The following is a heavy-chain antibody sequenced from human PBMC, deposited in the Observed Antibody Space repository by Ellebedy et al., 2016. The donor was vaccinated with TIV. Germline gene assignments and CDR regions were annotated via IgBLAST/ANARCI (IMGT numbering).Heavy chain of an antibody. CDR2: INHSGSS. V-gene: IGHV4-34*01. CDR3: ARGVEEADFWSGYYNDY. J-gene: IGHJ4*02. Sequence: SETLSLTXAVYGGTFSDYYWSWIRQSPGKGLEWIGEINHSGSSNYNASLKGRVTISVDTSKNQFSLGLTSVTAADTAVYFCARGVEEADFWSGYYNDYWGQGILVTVSS. D-gene: IGHD3-3*01. CDR1: GGTFSDYY.